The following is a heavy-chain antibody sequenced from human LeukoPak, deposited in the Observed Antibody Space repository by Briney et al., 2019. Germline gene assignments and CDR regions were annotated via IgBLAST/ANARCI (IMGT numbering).Heavy chain of an antibody. CDR1: GGSFSGYY. J-gene: IGHJ5*02. CDR3: ARRPGGYCSSTSCHTGGWFDP. V-gene: IGHV4-34*01. D-gene: IGHD2-2*01. Sequence: NPSETLSLTCAVYGGSFSGYYWSWIRQPPGKGLEWIGEINHSGSTNYNPSLKSRVTISVDTSKNQFSLKLSSVTAADTAVYYCARRPGGYCSSTSCHTGGWFDPWGQGTLVTVSS. CDR2: INHSGST.